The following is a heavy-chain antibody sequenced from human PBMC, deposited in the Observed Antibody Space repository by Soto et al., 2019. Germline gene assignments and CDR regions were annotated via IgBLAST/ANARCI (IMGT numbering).Heavy chain of an antibody. CDR3: AIPPEHCSGATCYFPFCY. V-gene: IGHV3-23*01. CDR2: ISGGGGST. Sequence: GGSPRLSCVVSGFIFNTYGMSWVRQAPGKGLEWVSSISGGGGSTYYAESVKGRFTISRDNSKNTLYLQMNSLRDEDTAVFYCAIPPEHCSGATCYFPFCYWGQGTLVTVSS. D-gene: IGHD2-15*01. CDR1: GFIFNTYG. J-gene: IGHJ4*02.